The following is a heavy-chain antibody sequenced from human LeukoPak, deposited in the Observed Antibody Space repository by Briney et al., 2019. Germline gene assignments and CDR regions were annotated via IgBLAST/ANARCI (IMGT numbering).Heavy chain of an antibody. V-gene: IGHV3-30-3*01. J-gene: IGHJ4*02. CDR1: GFTFSSYA. CDR3: ARGGPIVVGFSDY. Sequence: GRSLRLSCAASGFTFSSYAMHWVRQAPGKGLEWVAVISYDGSNKYYADSVKGRFTISRDNSKNTLYLQMNSLRAEDTAVYYCARGGPIVVGFSDYWGQGTLVTVSS. CDR2: ISYDGSNK. D-gene: IGHD2-21*01.